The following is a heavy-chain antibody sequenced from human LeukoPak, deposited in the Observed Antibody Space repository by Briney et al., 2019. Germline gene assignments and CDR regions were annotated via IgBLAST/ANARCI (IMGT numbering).Heavy chain of an antibody. Sequence: GGSLRLSCVASGFTFSTYEMHWVRQAPGKGLEWISYISSSGSTLYYADSVKGRFTISRDNAKNSLYLQMNSLRAEDTAVYYCAGSPEDFDYWGQGTLVTVSS. CDR3: AGSPEDFDY. CDR2: ISSSGSTL. CDR1: GFTFSTYE. J-gene: IGHJ4*02. V-gene: IGHV3-48*03. D-gene: IGHD6-25*01.